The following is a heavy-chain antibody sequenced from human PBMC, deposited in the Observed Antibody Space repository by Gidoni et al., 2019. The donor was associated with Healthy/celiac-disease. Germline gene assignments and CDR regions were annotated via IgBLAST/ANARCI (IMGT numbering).Heavy chain of an antibody. D-gene: IGHD3-10*01. J-gene: IGHJ4*02. Sequence: QVQLVESGGGVVQPGRSLRLSCAASGFTFSSYGMHWVRQAPGKGLEWVAVISYDGSNKYYADSVKGRFTISRDKSKNTLYLQMNSLRAEDTAVYYCAKEVRQPGPGKYYFDYWGQGTLVTVSS. CDR1: GFTFSSYG. CDR2: ISYDGSNK. V-gene: IGHV3-30*18. CDR3: AKEVRQPGPGKYYFDY.